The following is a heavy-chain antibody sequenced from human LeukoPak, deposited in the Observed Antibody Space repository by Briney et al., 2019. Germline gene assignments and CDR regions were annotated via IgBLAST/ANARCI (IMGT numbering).Heavy chain of an antibody. V-gene: IGHV3-20*04. Sequence: GGSLRLSCEASGFTFDSYGMSWVRQAPGKGLEWVSGINWNGDDTTYADSVKGRFTISRDNAKNSLYLQMNSLRAEDTAVYYCARDRPSFYDSSGSAIDYWGQGTLVTVSS. CDR1: GFTFDSYG. J-gene: IGHJ4*02. CDR2: INWNGDDT. D-gene: IGHD3-22*01. CDR3: ARDRPSFYDSSGSAIDY.